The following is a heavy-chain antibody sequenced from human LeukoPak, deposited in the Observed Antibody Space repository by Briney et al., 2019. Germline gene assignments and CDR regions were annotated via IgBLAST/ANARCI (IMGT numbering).Heavy chain of an antibody. CDR3: AAGRSSTAEGY. V-gene: IGHV3-74*01. CDR2: IGSDGSDT. J-gene: IGHJ4*02. D-gene: IGHD2-2*01. CDR1: GFTFRSYW. Sequence: GGSLRLSCAASGFTFRSYWMHWVRQAPGKGLVWVSRIGSDGSDTAYADSVKGRFTISRDNAKNTLWLRMNSLRAEDTALYYCAAGRSSTAEGYWGQGTLVTVSS.